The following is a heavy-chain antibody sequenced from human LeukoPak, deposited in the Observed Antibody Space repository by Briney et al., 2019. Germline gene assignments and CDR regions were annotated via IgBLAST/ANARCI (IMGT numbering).Heavy chain of an antibody. CDR3: ARDRQQLVFSAFDI. J-gene: IGHJ3*02. CDR1: GFTFDDYT. V-gene: IGHV3-43*01. D-gene: IGHD6-13*01. Sequence: GGSLRLSCAAPGFTFDDYTMHWVRQVPGKGLEWVSLISWDGGSTYYADSVKGRFTISRDNSKNSLYLQMNSLRTEDTAVYYCARDRQQLVFSAFDIWGQGTMVTVSS. CDR2: ISWDGGST.